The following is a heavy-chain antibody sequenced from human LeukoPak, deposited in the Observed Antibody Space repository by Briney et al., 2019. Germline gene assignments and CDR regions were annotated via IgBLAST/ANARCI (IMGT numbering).Heavy chain of an antibody. Sequence: SETLSLTCTVSGGSISSSSYYWGWIRQPPGKGLEWIGSIYYSGSTYYNPSLKSRVTISVDTSKNQFSLKLSSVTAADTAVYYCAIHGPYYYDSSGYHPWGQGTLVTVSS. D-gene: IGHD3-22*01. CDR2: IYYSGST. CDR3: AIHGPYYYDSSGYHP. CDR1: GGSISSSSYY. J-gene: IGHJ5*02. V-gene: IGHV4-39*01.